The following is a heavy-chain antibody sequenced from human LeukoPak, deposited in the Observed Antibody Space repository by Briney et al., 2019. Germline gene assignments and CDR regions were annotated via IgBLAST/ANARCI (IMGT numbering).Heavy chain of an antibody. V-gene: IGHV3-53*01. D-gene: IGHD1-26*01. CDR1: GFTVSSNY. CDR3: ARGRVGAGYYFDY. J-gene: IGHJ4*02. Sequence: GGSLRLSCAASGFTVSSNYMSWVRQAPGKGLEWVSVIYSGGSTYYADSVKGRFTISRDNSKNTLYLQMNSLRAEDTAVYYCARGRVGAGYYFDYWGQGTLVTVSS. CDR2: IYSGGST.